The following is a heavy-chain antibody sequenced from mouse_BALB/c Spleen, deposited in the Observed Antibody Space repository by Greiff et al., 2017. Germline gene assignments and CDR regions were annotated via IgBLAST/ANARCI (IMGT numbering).Heavy chain of an antibody. CDR1: GYSITSDYA. CDR2: ISYSGST. D-gene: IGHD1-1*01. V-gene: IGHV3-2*02. J-gene: IGHJ3*01. CDR3: ARRVYYGSSPWFAY. Sequence: VQLKESGPGLVKPSQSLSLTCTVTGYSITSDYAWNWIRQFPGNKLEWMGYISYSGSTSYNPSLKSRISITRDTSKNQFFLQLNSVTTEDTATYYCARRVYYGSSPWFAYWGQGTLVTVSA.